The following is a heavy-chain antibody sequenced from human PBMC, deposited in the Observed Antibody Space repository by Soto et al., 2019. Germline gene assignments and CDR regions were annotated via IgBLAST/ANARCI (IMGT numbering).Heavy chain of an antibody. J-gene: IGHJ6*02. CDR3: AVFKGTHYYYGMDV. CDR2: INAGNGNT. Sequence: GASVKVSCKASGYTLTSYAMHWVRQAPGQRLEWMGWINAGNGNTKYSQKFQGRVTITRDTSASTAYMELSSLRSEDTAVYYCAVFKGTHYYYGMDVWGQGTTVTVSS. V-gene: IGHV1-3*01. CDR1: GYTLTSYA.